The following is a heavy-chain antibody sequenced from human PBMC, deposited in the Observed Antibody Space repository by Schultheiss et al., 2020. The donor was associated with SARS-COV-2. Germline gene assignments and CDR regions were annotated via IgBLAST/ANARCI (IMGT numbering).Heavy chain of an antibody. CDR2: FDPEDGET. CDR3: ATGPGGIVGARTSGGY. CDR1: GYTLTELS. J-gene: IGHJ4*02. D-gene: IGHD1-26*01. V-gene: IGHV1-24*01. Sequence: ASVKVSCKVSGYTLTELSMHWVRQAPGKGLEWMGGFDPEDGETIYAQKFQGRVTMTEDTSTDTAYMELSSLRSEDTAVYYCATGPGGIVGARTSGGYWGQGTLVTVSS.